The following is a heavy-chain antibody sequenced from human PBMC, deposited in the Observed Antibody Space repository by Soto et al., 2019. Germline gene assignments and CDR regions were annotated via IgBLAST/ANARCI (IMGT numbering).Heavy chain of an antibody. CDR3: AKGSTTYRYFLEY. V-gene: IGHV3-23*01. CDR1: GFNFNTYA. D-gene: IGHD2-2*01. CDR2: IISGSGGRT. Sequence: EVQLLESGGALVQPGGSLRVSCATSGFNFNTYAMTWVRQAPGKGLEWVSSIISGSGGRTWYADSVKGRFTISSDNSDNTLYLQMNSLTAEDTAVYYCAKGSTTYRYFLEYWGQGGLVTVS. J-gene: IGHJ4*02.